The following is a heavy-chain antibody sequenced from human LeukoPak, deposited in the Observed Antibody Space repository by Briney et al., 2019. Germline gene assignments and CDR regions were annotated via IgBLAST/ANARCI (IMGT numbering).Heavy chain of an antibody. D-gene: IGHD7-27*01. CDR3: TRDSSINWGFFDY. CDR1: GGSISSSSYY. CDR2: IYYSGSI. V-gene: IGHV4-39*07. J-gene: IGHJ4*02. Sequence: SETLSLTCTVSGGSISSSSYYWGWIRQPPGKGLEWIGNIYYSGSIYYNPSLKSRVTISIDTSRNQFSLNLNYVTAADTAVYYCTRDSSINWGFFDYWGQGTLVTVSS.